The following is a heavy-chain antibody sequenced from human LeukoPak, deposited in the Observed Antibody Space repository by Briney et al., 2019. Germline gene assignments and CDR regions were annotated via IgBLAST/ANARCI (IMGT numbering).Heavy chain of an antibody. CDR1: GGSIRSYY. D-gene: IGHD6-6*01. CDR2: IYYSGST. CDR3: ARHPSSSEPYYFDY. J-gene: IGHJ4*02. Sequence: PSETLSLTCTLSGGSIRSYYWSWIRQPPWKTLEGIGYIYYSGSTNYNLSLKSRVTISVDTSKNSFSLKLSSVTAADTAVYYCARHPSSSEPYYFDYWGQGTLVTVSS. V-gene: IGHV4-59*08.